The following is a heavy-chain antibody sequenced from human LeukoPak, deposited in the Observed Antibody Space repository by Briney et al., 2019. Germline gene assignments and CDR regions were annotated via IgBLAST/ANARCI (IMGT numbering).Heavy chain of an antibody. CDR3: ARDLRYCSSTSCYTAFHYYYGMDV. CDR1: GGSISSYY. CDR2: IYTSGST. J-gene: IGHJ6*02. V-gene: IGHV4-4*07. D-gene: IGHD2-2*02. Sequence: PSETLSLTCTVSGGSISSYYWSWIRQPAGKGLEWIGRIYTSGSTNYNPSLKSRVTMSVDTSKNQFSLKLSSVTAADTAVYYCARDLRYCSSTSCYTAFHYYYGMDVWGQGTTVTVSS.